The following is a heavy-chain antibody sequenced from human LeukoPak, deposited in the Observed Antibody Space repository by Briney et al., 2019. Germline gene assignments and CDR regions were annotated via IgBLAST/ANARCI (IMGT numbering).Heavy chain of an antibody. CDR3: ARGTGYDILTGYPLFDY. J-gene: IGHJ4*02. CDR2: INHSGST. D-gene: IGHD3-9*01. Sequence: SSETLSLTCAVYGGSFSGYYWSWIRQPPGKGLEWIGEINHSGSTNYNPSLKSQVTISVDTSKNQFSLKLSSVTAADTAVYYCARGTGYDILTGYPLFDYWGQGTLVTVSS. V-gene: IGHV4-34*01. CDR1: GGSFSGYY.